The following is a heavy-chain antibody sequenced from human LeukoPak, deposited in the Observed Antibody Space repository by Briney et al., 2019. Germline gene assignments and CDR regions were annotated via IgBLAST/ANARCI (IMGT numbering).Heavy chain of an antibody. J-gene: IGHJ6*02. CDR1: GYTFTSYA. D-gene: IGHD6-13*01. V-gene: IGHV1-3*01. Sequence: ASVKVSCKASGYTFTSYAMHWVRQAPGRRLEWMGWINAGNGNTKYSQKFQGRVTITRDTSASTAYMELSSLRSEDTAVYYCARGGAAGLLLFGSRWLYGMDVWGQGTTVTVSS. CDR3: ARGGAAGLLLFGSRWLYGMDV. CDR2: INAGNGNT.